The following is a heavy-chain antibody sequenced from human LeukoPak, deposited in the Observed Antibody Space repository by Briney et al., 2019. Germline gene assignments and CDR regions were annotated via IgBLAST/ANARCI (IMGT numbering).Heavy chain of an antibody. V-gene: IGHV3-23*01. J-gene: IGHJ6*03. CDR3: AKWDEYFYYMDV. CDR2: ISGSGGGT. D-gene: IGHD1-26*01. CDR1: RSTFNNYA. Sequence: PGGSLRLSCAASRSTFNNYAMSWVRQTPGKGLEWVSSISGSGGGTFYTNSVKGRFTISRDNSKNTLFLQMKGLRAEDTAVYYCAKWDEYFYYMDVWGKGTTVTVSS.